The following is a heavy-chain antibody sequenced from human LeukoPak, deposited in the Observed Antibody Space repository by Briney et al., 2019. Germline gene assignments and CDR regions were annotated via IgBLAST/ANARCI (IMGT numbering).Heavy chain of an antibody. CDR3: ARDNSGSIDY. CDR1: GFTFSSHV. J-gene: IGHJ4*02. Sequence: GGSLRLSCAASGFTFSSHVMEWVRQAPGKGLEWVAIIWHDGSKEYYVDSVKGRFAISRDNSKNALYLQMNSLRAEDTAVYYCARDNSGSIDYWGQGTLVTVSS. V-gene: IGHV3-33*01. CDR2: IWHDGSKE. D-gene: IGHD3-10*01.